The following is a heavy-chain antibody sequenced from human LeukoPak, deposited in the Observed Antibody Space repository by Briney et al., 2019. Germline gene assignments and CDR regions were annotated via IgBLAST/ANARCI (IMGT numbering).Heavy chain of an antibody. CDR2: IIPVFGTT. Sequence: SVKVSCKASGGTFSSYALSWVRLAPGQGLEWMGGIIPVFGTTKYAQKFQGRVTITADESTSTAYMELSSLRSEDSAVYYCARGLYGDYGGDYYYYYMDVWGKGTTVTISS. V-gene: IGHV1-69*13. CDR1: GGTFSSYA. D-gene: IGHD4-17*01. J-gene: IGHJ6*03. CDR3: ARGLYGDYGGDYYYYYMDV.